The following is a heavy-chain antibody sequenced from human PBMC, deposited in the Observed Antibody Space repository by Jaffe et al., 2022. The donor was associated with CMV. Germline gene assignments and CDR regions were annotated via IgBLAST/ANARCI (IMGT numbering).Heavy chain of an antibody. D-gene: IGHD3-22*01. Sequence: QLQQQESGPRLVKPSETLSLTCSVSGDSISDSTYYWGWFRQPRGKGLEWIGSIYYSGSTDYNPSLKSRVTISVDTSKKQFSLKLTSVTAADTAVYYCAREHSSGYFFKGAFDMWGQGTMVTVSS. CDR3: AREHSSGYFFKGAFDM. V-gene: IGHV4-39*02. J-gene: IGHJ3*02. CDR1: GDSISDSTYY. CDR2: IYYSGST.